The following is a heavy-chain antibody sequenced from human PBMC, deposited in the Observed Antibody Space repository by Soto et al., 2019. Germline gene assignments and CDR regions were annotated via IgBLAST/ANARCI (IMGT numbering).Heavy chain of an antibody. CDR2: TYYRSKWYN. D-gene: IGHD6-13*01. CDR1: GDSVSSNSAA. V-gene: IGHV6-1*01. Sequence: PSQTLSLTCAISGDSVSSNSAAWNWIRQSPSRGLEWLGRTYYRSKWYNDYAVSVKSRITINPDTSKNQFSLQLNSVTPEDTAVYYCARDLRYSSSWSPRDRKYYFDYWGQGTLVTVSS. CDR3: ARDLRYSSSWSPRDRKYYFDY. J-gene: IGHJ4*02.